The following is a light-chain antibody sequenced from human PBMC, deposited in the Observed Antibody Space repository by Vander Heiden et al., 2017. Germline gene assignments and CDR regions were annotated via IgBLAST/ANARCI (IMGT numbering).Light chain of an antibody. Sequence: SYELTQPPSVSVSPGQTASITCSGDNLGDKYACWYQQKPGQSPVLVIYQDSKRPSGIPERFSGSNSGNTATLTISGTQARDEADYYCQAWDSSTEHVVFGGGTKLTVL. J-gene: IGLJ2*01. CDR1: NLGDKY. CDR2: QDS. CDR3: QAWDSSTEHVV. V-gene: IGLV3-1*01.